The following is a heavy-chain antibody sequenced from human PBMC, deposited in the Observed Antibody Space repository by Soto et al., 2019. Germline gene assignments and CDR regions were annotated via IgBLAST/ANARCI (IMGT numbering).Heavy chain of an antibody. D-gene: IGHD3-16*02. CDR3: ARDRRRITFGGVIAFDY. Sequence: GESLKISCAASGFTFSSYWMSWVRQAPGKGLEWVANIKQDGSEKYYVDSVKGRFTISRDNAKNSLYLQMNSLRAEDTAVYYCARDRRRITFGGVIAFDYWGQGTLVTVSS. CDR2: IKQDGSEK. V-gene: IGHV3-7*05. J-gene: IGHJ4*02. CDR1: GFTFSSYW.